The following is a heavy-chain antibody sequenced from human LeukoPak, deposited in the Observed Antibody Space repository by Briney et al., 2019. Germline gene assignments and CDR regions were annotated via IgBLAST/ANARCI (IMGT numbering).Heavy chain of an antibody. V-gene: IGHV3-48*03. D-gene: IGHD6-19*01. J-gene: IGHJ4*02. CDR2: ISRSGSAI. CDR3: ARVGHGSGWSMNCDH. Sequence: GGSLRLSCAVSGFTFSSFEMNWVRQGPGKGLEWVSYISRSGSAIYYADPVKGRFTIYRDNAKNSLYLQMNSLRAEDTAVYYCARVGHGSGWSMNCDHWGQGTLVTVSS. CDR1: GFTFSSFE.